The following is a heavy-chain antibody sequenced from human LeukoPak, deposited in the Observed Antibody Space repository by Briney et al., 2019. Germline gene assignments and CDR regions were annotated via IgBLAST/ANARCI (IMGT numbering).Heavy chain of an antibody. CDR3: ARRVAYYDFWSGYYN. V-gene: IGHV4-34*01. CDR2: INHSGST. CDR1: GGSFSGYY. D-gene: IGHD3-3*01. Sequence: PSETLSLTCAVYGGSFSGYYWSWIRQPPGKGLEWIGEINHSGSTNYNLSLKSRVTISVDTSKNQFSLKLSSVTAADTAVYYCARRVAYYDFWSGYYNWGQGTLVTVSS. J-gene: IGHJ4*02.